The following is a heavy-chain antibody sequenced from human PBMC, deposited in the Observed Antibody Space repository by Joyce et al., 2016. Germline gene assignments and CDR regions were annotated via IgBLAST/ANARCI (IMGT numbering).Heavy chain of an antibody. V-gene: IGHV3-30*04. Sequence: QVQLVESGGGVVQPGRSLKLSCAASGFTFSDYPMHWVRQAPGKGLDWVAVISSDGSKNFDADSVKGRFTISRDNSKNTLYLQLHSLRAEDTAVYYCARGNYGSGSYRDYWGQGTLVTVSS. D-gene: IGHD3-10*01. CDR3: ARGNYGSGSYRDY. CDR1: GFTFSDYP. CDR2: ISSDGSKN. J-gene: IGHJ4*02.